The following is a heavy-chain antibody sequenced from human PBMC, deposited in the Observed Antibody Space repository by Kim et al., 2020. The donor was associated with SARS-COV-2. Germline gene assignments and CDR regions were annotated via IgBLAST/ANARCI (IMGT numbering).Heavy chain of an antibody. D-gene: IGHD1-26*01. CDR2: INSDGSTT. J-gene: IGHJ5*02. CDR1: GFTFTTYW. CDR3: VRDGGVGTLRNWFDP. Sequence: GGSLRLSCAASGFTFTTYWMHWVRQAPGKGLVWVSRINSDGSTTNYADSVKGRFTISRDNADNTLYLQMNSLRGEDTAVYYCVRDGGVGTLRNWFDPWGQGTLVTVSS. V-gene: IGHV3-74*01.